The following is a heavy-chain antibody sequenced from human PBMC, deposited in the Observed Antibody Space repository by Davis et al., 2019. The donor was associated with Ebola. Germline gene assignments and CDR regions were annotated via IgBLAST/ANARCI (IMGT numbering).Heavy chain of an antibody. V-gene: IGHV1-3*01. Sequence: AASVKVSCKASGYTFTTYTMHWVRQAPGQSLEWMGWINAGNGNTKYSQKFQGRLTITRDTSASTVYMELSSLRSEDSAVYYCARDGGGYSGDGTLYGMDVWGQGTTVTVSS. CDR2: INAGNGNT. CDR3: ARDGGGYSGDGTLYGMDV. J-gene: IGHJ6*02. D-gene: IGHD5-12*01. CDR1: GYTFTTYT.